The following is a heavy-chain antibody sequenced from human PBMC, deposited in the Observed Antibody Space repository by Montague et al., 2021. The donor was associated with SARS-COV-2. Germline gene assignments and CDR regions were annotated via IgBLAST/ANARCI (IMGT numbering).Heavy chain of an antibody. CDR1: GFTFSSYS. D-gene: IGHD6-6*01. J-gene: IGHJ3*01. CDR2: ISSSTNII. Sequence: FLRLSCAASGFTFSSYSVNWVRQAPGKGLEWIPYISSSTNIIYYADSVKGRFTISRDNARNSLYLQMNSLRVDDTAVYYCAKDLVLRAARPDALDVWGQGTVVTVSS. CDR3: AKDLVLRAARPDALDV. V-gene: IGHV3-48*04.